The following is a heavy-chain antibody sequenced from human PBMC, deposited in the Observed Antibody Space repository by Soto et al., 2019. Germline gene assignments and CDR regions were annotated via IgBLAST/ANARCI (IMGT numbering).Heavy chain of an antibody. Sequence: HVQLVESGGGVVQPGRSLRLSCAASGFTFSSYAMHWVRQAPGKGLEWVAVISYDGSNKYYADSVKGRFTISRDNSKNTLYLQMNSLRAEDTAVYYCARGRSRTIAVAGTLHYWGQGTLVTVSS. J-gene: IGHJ4*02. D-gene: IGHD6-19*01. V-gene: IGHV3-30-3*01. CDR3: ARGRSRTIAVAGTLHY. CDR2: ISYDGSNK. CDR1: GFTFSSYA.